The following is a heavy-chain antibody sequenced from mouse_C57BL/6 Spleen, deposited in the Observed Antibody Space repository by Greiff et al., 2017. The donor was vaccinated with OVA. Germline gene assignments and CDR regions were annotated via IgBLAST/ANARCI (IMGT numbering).Heavy chain of an antibody. J-gene: IGHJ3*01. V-gene: IGHV1-39*01. CDR1: GYSFTDYN. D-gene: IGHD2-5*01. CDR3: ARARDSNYEAWFAY. Sequence: VQLQQSGPELVKPGASVKISCKASGYSFTDYNMNWVKQSNGKSLEWIGVINPNYGTTSYNQKFKGKATLTVDQSSSTAYMQLNSLTSEESAVYYCARARDSNYEAWFAYWGQGTLVTVSA. CDR2: INPNYGTT.